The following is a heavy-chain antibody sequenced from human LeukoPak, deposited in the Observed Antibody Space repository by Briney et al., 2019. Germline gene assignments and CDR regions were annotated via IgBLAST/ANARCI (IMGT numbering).Heavy chain of an antibody. Sequence: SQTLSLTCTASGGPIRGYYWGWIRQPPGKGLEWIGSIYYIVSTYYNPYDNRPVTIHVYTGKNQFSLKLSSVTAADTAVYYCARHTLYYYDSSGYYRTGHFDYWGQGTLVTVSS. CDR3: ARHTLYYYDSSGYYRTGHFDY. CDR1: GGPIRGYY. V-gene: IGHV4-39*01. D-gene: IGHD3-22*01. J-gene: IGHJ4*02. CDR2: IYYIVST.